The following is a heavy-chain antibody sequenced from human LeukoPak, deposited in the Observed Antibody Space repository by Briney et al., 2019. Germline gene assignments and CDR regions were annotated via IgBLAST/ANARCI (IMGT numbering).Heavy chain of an antibody. CDR1: GGSISCYY. CDR3: ARAGYYYDSSGYCCDAFDI. J-gene: IGHJ3*02. Sequence: SETLSLICTVSGGSISCYYWSWIRQPPGKGLEWIGDIYYSGGTNYNPSLKSRVTISVDTSKNQFSLKLSSVTAADTAVYYCARAGYYYDSSGYCCDAFDIWGQGTMVTVSS. V-gene: IGHV4-59*01. CDR2: IYYSGGT. D-gene: IGHD3-22*01.